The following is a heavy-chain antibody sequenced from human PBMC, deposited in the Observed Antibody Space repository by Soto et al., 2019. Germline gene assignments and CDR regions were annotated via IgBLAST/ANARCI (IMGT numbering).Heavy chain of an antibody. V-gene: IGHV3-21*04. CDR2: ISSSSSYI. J-gene: IGHJ5*02. D-gene: IGHD2-2*01. CDR3: AKHLDATRLRGRFDP. CDR1: GFTFSSYS. Sequence: GGSLRLSCAASGFTFSSYSMNWVRQAPGKGLEWVSSISSSSSYIYYADSVKGRFTISRDNAKNSLYLQMNSLRAEDTAVYYCAKHLDATRLRGRFDPWGQGTLVTVSS.